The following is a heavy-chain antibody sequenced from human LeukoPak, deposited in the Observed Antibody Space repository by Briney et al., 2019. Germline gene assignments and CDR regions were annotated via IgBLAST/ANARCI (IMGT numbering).Heavy chain of an antibody. V-gene: IGHV3-53*05. J-gene: IGHJ4*02. CDR2: IYSGGST. Sequence: GGSLRLSCAASGFTVSSNYMSWVRQAPGKGLEWVSVIYSGGSTYYADSVKGRFTISRDNSKNTLYLQMNSLRAEDTAVYYCAKDGAYYDSSGYYPAHYWGQGTLVTVSS. D-gene: IGHD3-22*01. CDR1: GFTVSSNY. CDR3: AKDGAYYDSSGYYPAHY.